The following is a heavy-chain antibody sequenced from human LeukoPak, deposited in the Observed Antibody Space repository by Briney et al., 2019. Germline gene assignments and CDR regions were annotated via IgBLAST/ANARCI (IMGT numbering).Heavy chain of an antibody. CDR3: ARIAEPYYYDSGYAFDI. Sequence: SVKVSCKASGGTFSSYAISWVRQAPGQGLESMRRIIPIFGIANYAQKFQGRVTITADKSTSTAYMELSSLRSEDTAVYYCARIAEPYYYDSGYAFDIWGQGTMVTVSS. J-gene: IGHJ3*02. CDR2: IIPIFGIA. CDR1: GGTFSSYA. D-gene: IGHD3-22*01. V-gene: IGHV1-69*04.